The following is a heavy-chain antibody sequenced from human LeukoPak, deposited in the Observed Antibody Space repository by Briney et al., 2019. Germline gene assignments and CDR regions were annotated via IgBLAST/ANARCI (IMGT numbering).Heavy chain of an antibody. V-gene: IGHV3-48*03. D-gene: IGHD2-2*01. Sequence: GGSLRLSCAASGFTFSSYEMNWVRQAPGKGLEWVSYVSGSGNTIYYANSVKGRFTISRDNAKNSLYLQMNSLRAEDTAVYYCARVPSRIVVVPAAPYYYYYSMDVWGKGTTVTVSS. CDR2: VSGSGNTI. J-gene: IGHJ6*03. CDR3: ARVPSRIVVVPAAPYYYYYSMDV. CDR1: GFTFSSYE.